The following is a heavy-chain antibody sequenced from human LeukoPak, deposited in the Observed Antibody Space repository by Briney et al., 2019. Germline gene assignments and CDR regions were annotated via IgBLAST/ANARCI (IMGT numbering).Heavy chain of an antibody. CDR1: GGSISSSSYY. CDR3: ARQGDIVVVPAAPRGAWFDP. D-gene: IGHD2-2*01. Sequence: SETLSLTCTVSGGSISSSSYYWGWIRQPPGKGLEWIGSIYYSGSTYYNPSLKSRVTISVDTSKNQFSLKLSSVTAADTAVYYCARQGDIVVVPAAPRGAWFDPWGQGTLVTVSS. V-gene: IGHV4-39*01. J-gene: IGHJ5*02. CDR2: IYYSGST.